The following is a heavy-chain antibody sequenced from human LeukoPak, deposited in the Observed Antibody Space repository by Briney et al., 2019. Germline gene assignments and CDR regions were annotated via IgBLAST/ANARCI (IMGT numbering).Heavy chain of an antibody. V-gene: IGHV4-39*01. CDR2: IYYSGNT. CDR3: SRLSYYNYYMDV. J-gene: IGHJ6*03. Sequence: SETLSLTCTVSGGSISSNSYYWAWIRQPPGKGLEWIGTIYYSGNTYYNPSLKSRVTISIDTSKNQFSLKLSSVTAADTAVYYSSRLSYYNYYMDVWGKGTRVTVSS. CDR1: GGSISSNSYY.